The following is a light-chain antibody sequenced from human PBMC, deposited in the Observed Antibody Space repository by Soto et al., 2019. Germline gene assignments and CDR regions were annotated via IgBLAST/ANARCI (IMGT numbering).Light chain of an antibody. CDR1: ESVTDNQ. J-gene: IGKJ1*01. Sequence: VLTQSPGTLYLSQGDSATLSCRSSESVTDNQLAWYQRRPGQAPRLLIYAISTRAAGVPDRFSGSGSGTDFTLTIRRLQPEDFAMYYCQQYGSSRWTFAQGTKVDIK. V-gene: IGKV3-20*01. CDR3: QQYGSSRWT. CDR2: AIS.